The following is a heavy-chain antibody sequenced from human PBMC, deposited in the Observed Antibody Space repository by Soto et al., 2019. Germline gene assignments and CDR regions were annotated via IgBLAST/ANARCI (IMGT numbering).Heavy chain of an antibody. CDR2: IYYSGST. Sequence: SETLSLTCTVSGGSISSYYWSWIRQPPGKGLEWIGYIYYSGSTNYNPSLKSRVTISVDTSKNQFSLKLSSVTAADTAVYYCARGVVVPAAIPPTTFDYWGQGTLVTVSS. V-gene: IGHV4-59*01. CDR3: ARGVVVPAAIPPTTFDY. D-gene: IGHD2-2*02. J-gene: IGHJ4*02. CDR1: GGSISSYY.